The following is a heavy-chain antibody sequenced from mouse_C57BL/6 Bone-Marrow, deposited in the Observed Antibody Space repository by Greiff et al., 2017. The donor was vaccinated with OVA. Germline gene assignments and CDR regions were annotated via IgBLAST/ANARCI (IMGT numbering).Heavy chain of an antibody. D-gene: IGHD2-13*01. CDR2: ILPGSGGT. Sequence: VQLQQSGAELMKPGASVKLSCTATGYTFTGYCIEWVKQRPGHGLEWIGKILPGSGGTNHPPKFKGKATFTADTSSNTAYLQLSSLTTEGTAVYYCARDDDWNYAMDYWGQGTSVTVSA. J-gene: IGHJ4*01. CDR1: GYTFTGYC. V-gene: IGHV1-9*01. CDR3: ARDDDWNYAMDY.